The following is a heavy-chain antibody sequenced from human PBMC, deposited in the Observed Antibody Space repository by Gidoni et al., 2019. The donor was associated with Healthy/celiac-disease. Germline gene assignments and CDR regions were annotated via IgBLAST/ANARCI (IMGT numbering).Heavy chain of an antibody. J-gene: IGHJ6*04. CDR1: GYTFTSYY. Sequence: QVQLVQSGAAVKNPGASVTVSCKASGYTFTSYYMHWERQAPGQGLEWMGIINPSGGSTSYEQKFQGRVTMNRDTSTSTVYMEVSSLRSEDTAVYYCERETYGMDVWGKGTTVTVSS. V-gene: IGHV1-46*01. CDR3: ERETYGMDV. CDR2: INPSGGST.